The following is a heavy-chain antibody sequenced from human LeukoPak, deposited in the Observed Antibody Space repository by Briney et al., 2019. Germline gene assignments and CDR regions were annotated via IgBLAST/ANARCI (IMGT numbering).Heavy chain of an antibody. J-gene: IGHJ4*02. D-gene: IGHD2-15*01. CDR2: IYHSGST. V-gene: IGHV4-59*01. CDR3: ARTIIESGGGRYFDY. CDR1: GGSISTYY. Sequence: SETLSLTCTVPGGSISTYYWSWIPQPPGKGLEWIGYIYHSGSTNYNPSLTSRITISVDTSKNQFSLKLSSVTAADTAVYYCARTIIESGGGRYFDYWGQGTLVTVSS.